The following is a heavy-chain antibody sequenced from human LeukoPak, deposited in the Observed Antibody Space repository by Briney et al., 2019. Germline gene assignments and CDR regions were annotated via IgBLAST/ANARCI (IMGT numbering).Heavy chain of an antibody. Sequence: PGRSLRLSCAASGFTVSSNYMSWVRQAPGKGLEWVSVIYSGGSTYYADSVKGRFTISRDNSKNTLYLQMNSLRAEDTAVYYCARVRWRWLQSDAFDIWGQGTMVTVSS. V-gene: IGHV3-66*01. J-gene: IGHJ3*02. CDR3: ARVRWRWLQSDAFDI. CDR1: GFTVSSNY. CDR2: IYSGGST. D-gene: IGHD5-24*01.